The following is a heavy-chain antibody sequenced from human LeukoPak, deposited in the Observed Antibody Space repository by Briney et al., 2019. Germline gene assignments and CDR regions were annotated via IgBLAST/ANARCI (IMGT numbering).Heavy chain of an antibody. CDR2: IIPIFGTA. J-gene: IGHJ4*02. Sequence: GASVKVSCKASGGTFSSYAISWVRQAPGQGLEWMGGIIPIFGTANYAQKFQGRVTITADKSTSTAYMELSSLRSEDTAVYYCARDPPSPPMVRGATYDYWGQGTLVTVSS. V-gene: IGHV1-69*06. D-gene: IGHD3-10*01. CDR3: ARDPPSPPMVRGATYDY. CDR1: GGTFSSYA.